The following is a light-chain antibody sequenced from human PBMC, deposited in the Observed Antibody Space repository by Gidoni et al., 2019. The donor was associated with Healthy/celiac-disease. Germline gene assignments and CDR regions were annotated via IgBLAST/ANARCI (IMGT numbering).Light chain of an antibody. Sequence: DIQITQSPSTLSASVGDRVTITCRASQSNSSWLAWYQQKPGKAPKLLIYKASSLESGVPSRFSGSGSGTEFTLTISSLQPDDFATYYCQQYNSYRYTFGQGTKLEIK. V-gene: IGKV1-5*03. J-gene: IGKJ2*01. CDR3: QQYNSYRYT. CDR2: KAS. CDR1: QSNSSW.